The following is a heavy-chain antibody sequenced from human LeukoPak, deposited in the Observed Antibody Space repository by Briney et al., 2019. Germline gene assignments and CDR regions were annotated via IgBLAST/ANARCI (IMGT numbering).Heavy chain of an antibody. CDR3: AKRAISSGWYDPEGYYFDY. CDR1: GFTFSSYA. J-gene: IGHJ4*02. Sequence: GGSLRLSCAASGFTFSSYAMSWVRQAPGRGLEWVSAISGSGGSTYYADSVKGRFTISRDNSKNTLYLQMNSLRAEDTAVYYCAKRAISSGWYDPEGYYFDYWGQGTLVTVSS. D-gene: IGHD6-19*01. V-gene: IGHV3-23*01. CDR2: ISGSGGST.